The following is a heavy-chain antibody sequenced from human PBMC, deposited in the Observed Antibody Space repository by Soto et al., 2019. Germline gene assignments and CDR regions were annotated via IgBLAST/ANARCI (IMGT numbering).Heavy chain of an antibody. CDR2: ISGSGGST. CDR3: AKFYDYVWGSYRYDAFDI. CDR1: GFTFSSYA. V-gene: IGHV3-23*01. J-gene: IGHJ3*02. Sequence: EVQLLESGGGLVQPGGSLRLSCAASGFTFSSYAMSWVRQAPGKGLEWVSAISGSGGSTYYADSVKGRFTISRDNSKNTRYLQMNSLRAEDTAVYYCAKFYDYVWGSYRYDAFDIWGQGTMVTVSS. D-gene: IGHD3-16*02.